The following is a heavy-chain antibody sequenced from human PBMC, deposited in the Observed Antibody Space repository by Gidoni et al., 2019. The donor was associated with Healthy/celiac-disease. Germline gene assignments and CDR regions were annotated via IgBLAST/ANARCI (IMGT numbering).Heavy chain of an antibody. D-gene: IGHD3-3*01. CDR2: IYWTDDK. V-gene: IGHV2-5*01. Sequence: QITLKESGPTRVKPTQTLTLTCTFSGFSLSTSGVGVGWIRQPPGKALELLVLIYWTDDKRYSPALKSRLTITKETSKNQVVLTMTNMDTVDTATYYCAHTLYDFWSGYLKPRGDWFDPWGQGTLVTVSS. CDR3: AHTLYDFWSGYLKPRGDWFDP. J-gene: IGHJ5*02. CDR1: GFSLSTSGVG.